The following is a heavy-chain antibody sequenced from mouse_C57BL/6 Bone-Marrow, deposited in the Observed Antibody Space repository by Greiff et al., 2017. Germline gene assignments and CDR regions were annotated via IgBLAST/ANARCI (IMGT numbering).Heavy chain of an antibody. CDR3: TTLLHGSSSEGFAY. J-gene: IGHJ3*01. Sequence: VQLQQSGAELVRPGASVTLSCTASGFNIKDYYMHWVKQRPEQGLEWIGWIDPENGDTEYASKFQGKATLTADTSSTTAYLQRSSLTSEDTAVYDCTTLLHGSSSEGFAYWGQGTLVTVSA. CDR1: GFNIKDYY. D-gene: IGHD1-1*01. CDR2: IDPENGDT. V-gene: IGHV14-4*01.